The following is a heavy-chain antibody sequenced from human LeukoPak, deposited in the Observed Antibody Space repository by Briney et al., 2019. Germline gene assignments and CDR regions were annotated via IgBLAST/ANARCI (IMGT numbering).Heavy chain of an antibody. CDR3: ARRRGWYPVDY. V-gene: IGHV4-39*01. J-gene: IGHJ4*02. CDR2: IYYTGST. Sequence: LRLSCAASGFTFSSYEMNWIRQPPGKGLEWVGTIYYTGSTYYNPSLKSRVTISVDTSKNQCSLKLSSVTAADTAVYYCARRRGWYPVDYWGQGTLVTVSS. D-gene: IGHD6-19*01. CDR1: GFTFSSYE.